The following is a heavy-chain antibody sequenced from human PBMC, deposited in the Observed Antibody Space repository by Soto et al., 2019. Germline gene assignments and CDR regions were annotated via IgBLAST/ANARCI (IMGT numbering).Heavy chain of an antibody. CDR1: GDSISSYY. CDR2: IYYSGST. J-gene: IGHJ4*02. Sequence: SETLSLTCTVSGDSISSYYWSWIRQPPGKGLEWIGYIYYSGSTNYNPSLKSRVTISVDTSKNQFSLKLSSVTAADTAVYYCVRHAQWIIRAYGGQGPLVTVPS. V-gene: IGHV4-59*08. D-gene: IGHD5-12*01. CDR3: VRHAQWIIRAY.